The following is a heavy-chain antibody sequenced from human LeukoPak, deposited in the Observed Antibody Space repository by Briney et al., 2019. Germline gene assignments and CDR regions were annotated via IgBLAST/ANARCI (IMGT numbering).Heavy chain of an antibody. J-gene: IGHJ4*02. CDR3: ARARGAVAIDY. CDR1: GGSFSGYY. Sequence: SETLSLTCAVYGGSFSGYYWSWIRQPPGKGLEWIGEINHSGSTNYNPSLKSRVTISVDTSKNQFSLKLRSVTAADTAVYYCARARGAVAIDYWGQGTLVTVSS. CDR2: INHSGST. D-gene: IGHD6-19*01. V-gene: IGHV4-34*01.